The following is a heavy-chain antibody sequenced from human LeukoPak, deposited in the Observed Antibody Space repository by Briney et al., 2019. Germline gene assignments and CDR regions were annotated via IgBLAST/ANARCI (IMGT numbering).Heavy chain of an antibody. CDR3: AMGRFRRWGY. CDR2: INHGEST. CDR1: GGSFSGYY. V-gene: IGHV4-34*01. D-gene: IGHD4-23*01. Sequence: SETLSLTCAVSGGSFSGYYWYWIRQPPGKGLEWIGEINHGESTNYNPSLKSRATLSVDTSKNQFSLKLTSVTAADTAVYYCAMGRFRRWGYWGQGTLVTVSS. J-gene: IGHJ4*02.